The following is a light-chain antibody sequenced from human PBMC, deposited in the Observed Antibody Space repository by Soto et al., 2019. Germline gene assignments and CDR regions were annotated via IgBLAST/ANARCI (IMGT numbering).Light chain of an antibody. Sequence: EIVLTQSPDTLSSSPGERVTLSCRAIQTIINNYLAWYQQRPGQPPRLLIYDASTRATGIPDRFSGSASGTDFTLTISRLEPEDFTVYYCQQYSDSPPFTFGQGTRLDI. CDR3: QQYSDSPPFT. J-gene: IGKJ5*01. CDR1: QTIINNY. CDR2: DAS. V-gene: IGKV3-20*01.